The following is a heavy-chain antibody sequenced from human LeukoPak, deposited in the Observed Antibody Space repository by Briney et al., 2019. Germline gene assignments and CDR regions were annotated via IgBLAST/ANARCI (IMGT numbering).Heavy chain of an antibody. D-gene: IGHD3-9*01. J-gene: IGHJ4*02. CDR3: ARTNNFDSDY. CDR1: GFTVSGNY. CDR2: TFGDGST. Sequence: GGSLRLSCAASGFTVSGNYIIWVRQAPGKGLEWVSVTFGDGSTNYAVSVKGRFTISRDNSKNTLYLQMNSLRAEDTAVYYCARTNNFDSDYWGQGTLVTVSS. V-gene: IGHV3-66*01.